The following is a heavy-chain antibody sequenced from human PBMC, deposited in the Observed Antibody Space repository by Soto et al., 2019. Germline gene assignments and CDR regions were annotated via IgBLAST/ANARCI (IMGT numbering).Heavy chain of an antibody. D-gene: IGHD2-21*02. V-gene: IGHV4-31*03. CDR2: IYYSGST. J-gene: IGHJ5*02. Sequence: SETLSLTCTVSGGSISSGGYYWSWIRQHPGKGLEWIGYIYYSGSTYYNPSLKSRVTISVDTSKNQFSLKLSSVTAADTAVYYCARWGYNHNCGCDCYWFDPWGQGTLVTVSS. CDR3: ARWGYNHNCGCDCYWFDP. CDR1: GGSISSGGYY.